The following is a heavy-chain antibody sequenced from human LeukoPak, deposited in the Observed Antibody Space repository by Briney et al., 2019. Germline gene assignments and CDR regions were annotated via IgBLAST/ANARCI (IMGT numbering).Heavy chain of an antibody. Sequence: GGSLRLSCVASGSTFSSFGMHWVRQAPGKGLEWVAGISYDGSNKYYADSVKGRFTISRDNSKNTLYLQMNSLRAEDTAVYYCARGGVDYWGQGTLVTVSS. J-gene: IGHJ4*02. CDR2: ISYDGSNK. V-gene: IGHV3-30*03. CDR3: ARGGVDY. CDR1: GSTFSSFG. D-gene: IGHD3-16*01.